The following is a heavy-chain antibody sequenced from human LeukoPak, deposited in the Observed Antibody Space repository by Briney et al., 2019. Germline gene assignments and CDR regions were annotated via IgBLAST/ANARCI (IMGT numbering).Heavy chain of an antibody. J-gene: IGHJ4*02. CDR3: AGWGGISH. CDR2: IYDDGRT. V-gene: IGHV3-53*04. D-gene: IGHD1-26*01. CDR1: GFTVSNNY. Sequence: GGSLRLSCAVSGFTVSNNYISWVRQAPGKGPEWVSVIYDDGRTFYAGSVKGRFTISRQNSMNTLSLQMNSLRVDDTAVYYCAGWGGISHWGQGTLVTVSS.